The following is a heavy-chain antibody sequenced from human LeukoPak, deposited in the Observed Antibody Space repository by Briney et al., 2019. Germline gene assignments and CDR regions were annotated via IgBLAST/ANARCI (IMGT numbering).Heavy chain of an antibody. D-gene: IGHD3-22*01. V-gene: IGHV4-34*01. CDR2: INHSGST. CDR1: GGSFSGYY. Sequence: SETLSLTCAVYGGSFSGYYWSWIRQSPGKGLEWIGEINHSGSTNYNPSLKSRVTISVDTSKNQFSLKLSSVTAADTVVYYCARGRAYYDSSDYYYLSYFDYWGQGTLVTVSS. J-gene: IGHJ4*02. CDR3: ARGRAYYDSSDYYYLSYFDY.